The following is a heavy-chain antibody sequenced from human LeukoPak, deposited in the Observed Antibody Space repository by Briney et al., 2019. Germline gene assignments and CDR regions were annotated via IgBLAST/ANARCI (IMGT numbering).Heavy chain of an antibody. J-gene: IGHJ3*02. D-gene: IGHD5-18*01. CDR3: VKGQSGGIYSYGLDAFDI. CDR2: ISSNGGST. V-gene: IGHV3-64D*09. Sequence: GGSLRLSCAASGFTFSDYYMSWIRQAPGKGLEYVSAISSNGGSTYYADSVKGRFTISRDNSKNTLYLQMSSLRAEDTAVYYCVKGQSGGIYSYGLDAFDIWGQGTMVTVSS. CDR1: GFTFSDYY.